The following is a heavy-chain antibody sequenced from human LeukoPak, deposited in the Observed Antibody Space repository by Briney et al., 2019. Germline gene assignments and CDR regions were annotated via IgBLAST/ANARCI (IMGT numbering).Heavy chain of an antibody. J-gene: IGHJ4*02. Sequence: PGGSLRLSCAASGFTFTNAWMKWVRQAPGKGLEWVGHIKSKDDGGTTRYAAPVTGRFTISRDDSKNTLYLQMNSLKTEDTAVYDCTVRERLDYWGQGTLVTVSS. D-gene: IGHD1-26*01. CDR3: TVRERLDY. CDR1: GFTFTNAW. CDR2: IKSKDDGGTT. V-gene: IGHV3-15*01.